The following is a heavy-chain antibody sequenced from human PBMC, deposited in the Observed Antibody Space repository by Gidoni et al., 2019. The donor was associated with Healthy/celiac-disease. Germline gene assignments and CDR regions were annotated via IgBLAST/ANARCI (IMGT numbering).Heavy chain of an antibody. J-gene: IGHJ3*02. V-gene: IGHV3-23*01. CDR1: GFPFSSYA. CDR2: ISGSGGST. Sequence: EVQLLASGGGLVQPVGSLRLSCEASGFPFSSYAMSWVRQAPVKGLVWVSVISGSGGSTYYADSVKGRFTISRDNSKNTLYLQMNRLRAEDTAVYYCAKDIDDWYGSGSYSGIWGQGTMVTVSS. D-gene: IGHD3-10*01. CDR3: AKDIDDWYGSGSYSGI.